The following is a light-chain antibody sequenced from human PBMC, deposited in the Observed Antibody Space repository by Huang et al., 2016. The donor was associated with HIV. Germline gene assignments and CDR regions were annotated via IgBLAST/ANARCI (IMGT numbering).Light chain of an antibody. CDR1: QIISSY. Sequence: EIVLTQSPATLSLSPGERATLSCRASQIISSYLAWYQHKPGQAPRLLIYDASNRATGIPARCSGSGSGTDFTLTISSLEPEDFAVYYCQQRSNFGQGTRLEIK. V-gene: IGKV3-11*01. J-gene: IGKJ5*01. CDR2: DAS. CDR3: QQRSN.